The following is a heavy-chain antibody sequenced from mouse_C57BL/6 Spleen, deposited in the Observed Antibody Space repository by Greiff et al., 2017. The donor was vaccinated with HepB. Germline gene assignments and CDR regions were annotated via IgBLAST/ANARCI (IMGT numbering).Heavy chain of an antibody. CDR3: EIKEIYYGNYGGSLDY. Sequence: EVKLVESGGGLVKPGGSLKLSCAASGFTFSSYALSWVRQTPEKRLEWVATISDGGSYTYYPDNGKGRFTISRDNAKNNLYLQRSHLKSEDTAMYYCEIKEIYYGNYGGSLDYWGQGTTLTVSS. D-gene: IGHD2-1*01. CDR1: GFTFSSYA. J-gene: IGHJ2*01. V-gene: IGHV5-4*03. CDR2: ISDGGSYT.